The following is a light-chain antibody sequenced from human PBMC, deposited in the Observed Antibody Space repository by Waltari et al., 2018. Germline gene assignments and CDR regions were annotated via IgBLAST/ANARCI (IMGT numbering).Light chain of an antibody. Sequence: DIQMTQSPSTLSASVGDTVTITCRASRSISRWLAWFQQKPGKAPKLLIYKASTLESGVPSRFSGSGSGSEFNITISSLQPDDLATYYCLQVSNFPITFGQGTRLEIK. CDR2: KAS. V-gene: IGKV1-5*03. J-gene: IGKJ5*01. CDR1: RSISRW. CDR3: LQVSNFPIT.